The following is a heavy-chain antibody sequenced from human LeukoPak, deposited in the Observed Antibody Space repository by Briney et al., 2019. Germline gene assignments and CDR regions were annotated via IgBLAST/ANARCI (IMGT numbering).Heavy chain of an antibody. Sequence: ASVEVSCKASGGTFSSYAISWVRQAPGQGLEWMGGIIPIFGTANYAQKFQGRVTITADKSTSTAYMELSSLRSEDTAVYYCVAGNGWLGDYWGQGTLVTVSS. CDR3: VAGNGWLGDY. V-gene: IGHV1-69*06. D-gene: IGHD6-19*01. J-gene: IGHJ4*02. CDR1: GGTFSSYA. CDR2: IIPIFGTA.